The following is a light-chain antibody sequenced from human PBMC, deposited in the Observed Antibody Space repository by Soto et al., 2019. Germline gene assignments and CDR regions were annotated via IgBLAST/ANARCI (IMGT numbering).Light chain of an antibody. Sequence: EIVLTQSPATLSLSPGERATLSCGASQTITSAYLAWYQLKPGLAPRLLFYDASNRATGVPDRFSGSGPGTDFTLTISRLEPEDFAVYYCQQYDTSPLTFGGGTKVEIK. CDR3: QQYDTSPLT. CDR2: DAS. CDR1: QTITSAY. J-gene: IGKJ4*01. V-gene: IGKV3D-20*01.